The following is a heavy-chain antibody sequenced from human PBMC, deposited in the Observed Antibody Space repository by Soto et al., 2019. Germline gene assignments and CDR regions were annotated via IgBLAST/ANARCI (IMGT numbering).Heavy chain of an antibody. J-gene: IGHJ5*02. V-gene: IGHV1-69*13. CDR1: GCTFSSYA. Sequence: SVKVSCKASGCTFSSYAISWVRQAPGQGLEWMGGIIPIFGTANYAQKFQGRVTITADESTSTAYMELSSLRSEDTAVYYCAKQLGGLASYYDFWSGYSGWFEPWGQGTLVNLSS. D-gene: IGHD3-3*01. CDR2: IIPIFGTA. CDR3: AKQLGGLASYYDFWSGYSGWFEP.